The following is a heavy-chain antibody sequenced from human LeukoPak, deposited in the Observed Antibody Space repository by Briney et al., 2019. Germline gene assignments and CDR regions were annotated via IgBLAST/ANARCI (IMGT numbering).Heavy chain of an antibody. Sequence: GGSLRLSCAASGFTFDEYAMHWVRQAPGKGLEWVSGISWNSGSIGYADSVKGRFTISRDNAKNSLYLQMNSLRAEDTALYYCAKDMGYCSGGSCYGMDVWGQGTTVTVSS. J-gene: IGHJ6*02. CDR2: ISWNSGSI. V-gene: IGHV3-9*01. CDR3: AKDMGYCSGGSCYGMDV. CDR1: GFTFDEYA. D-gene: IGHD2-15*01.